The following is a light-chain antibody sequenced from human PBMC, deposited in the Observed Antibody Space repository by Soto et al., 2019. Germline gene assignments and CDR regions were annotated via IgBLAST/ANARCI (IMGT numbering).Light chain of an antibody. Sequence: EIVLTQSPGTLSLSPGERGTLSCRASESVYSNYLAWYQKKPGQAPRLLIHGASIRATGIPDRFSVSGSGTDFTLTISSLEPEDFTVYYCQQYGRSPITFGQGTRLEIK. V-gene: IGKV3-20*01. CDR1: ESVYSNY. J-gene: IGKJ5*01. CDR2: GAS. CDR3: QQYGRSPIT.